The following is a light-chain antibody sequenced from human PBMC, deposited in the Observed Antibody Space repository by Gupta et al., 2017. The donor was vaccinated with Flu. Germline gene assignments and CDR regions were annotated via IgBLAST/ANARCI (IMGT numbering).Light chain of an antibody. V-gene: IGKV1-39*01. CDR2: AAS. CDR3: QQGDSTPGT. Sequence: IQITESPSSLSACVGDRVTLTCRASQSISSYSKWYQQKPGKAPKLLIYAASRVQSGVPSRFSGSGSATDITLIISRRQPEDFATYYCQQGDSTPGTFGQGTKVEIK. CDR1: QSISSY. J-gene: IGKJ1*01.